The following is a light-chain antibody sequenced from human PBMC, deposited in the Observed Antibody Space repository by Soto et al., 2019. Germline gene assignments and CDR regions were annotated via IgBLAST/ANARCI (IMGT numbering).Light chain of an antibody. J-gene: IGKJ5*01. CDR2: KAS. Sequence: IQMTQSPSSLSGSVGDRVTITCRASQTISSWLAWYQQKPGKAPKLLIYKASTLKSGVPSRFSGSGSGTDFTLTISSLEPEDFAVYYCQQRSNWPPITFGQGTRLEIK. V-gene: IGKV1-5*03. CDR1: QTISSW. CDR3: QQRSNWPPIT.